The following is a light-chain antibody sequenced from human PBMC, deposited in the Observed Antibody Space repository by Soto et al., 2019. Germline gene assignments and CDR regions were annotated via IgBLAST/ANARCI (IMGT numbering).Light chain of an antibody. J-gene: IGKJ1*01. CDR3: QQATSFPRT. Sequence: DIQMTQSPSSLSASVGDRVTIPCRASQSIDTYLNWYQQKPGKAPKLLIYAASSLQSGVPSRFSGSGSGTDFTLTISNLQPEDFATYYCQQATSFPRTFGQGTKVDIK. CDR1: QSIDTY. V-gene: IGKV1-39*01. CDR2: AAS.